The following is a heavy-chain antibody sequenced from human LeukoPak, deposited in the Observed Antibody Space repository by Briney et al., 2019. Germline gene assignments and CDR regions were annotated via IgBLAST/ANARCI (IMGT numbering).Heavy chain of an antibody. CDR3: AGVPGNYDFWSGPRAYFDY. D-gene: IGHD3-3*01. CDR2: IYYSGST. Sequence: SETLSLTCTVSGGSISSGGYYWSWIRQHPGKGLEWIGYIYYSGSTYYNPSLKSRVTISVDTSKNQFSLKLSSVTAADTAVYYCAGVPGNYDFWSGPRAYFDYWGQGTLVTVSS. V-gene: IGHV4-31*03. J-gene: IGHJ4*02. CDR1: GGSISSGGYY.